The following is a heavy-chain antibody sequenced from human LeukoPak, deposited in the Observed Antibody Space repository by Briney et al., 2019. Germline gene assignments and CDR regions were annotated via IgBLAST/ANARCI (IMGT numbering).Heavy chain of an antibody. D-gene: IGHD3-3*01. Sequence: GVSLRLSCAGSGFTFSSYWMHWVRQAPGKGLVWVSYFNGDDSGTNYADSVQGRFTISRDNAKSTLYLQMNSLRAEDTAVYYCARLRRDYYFDYWGQGTLVTVSS. V-gene: IGHV3-74*01. CDR3: ARLRRDYYFDY. CDR2: FNGDDSGT. CDR1: GFTFSSYW. J-gene: IGHJ4*02.